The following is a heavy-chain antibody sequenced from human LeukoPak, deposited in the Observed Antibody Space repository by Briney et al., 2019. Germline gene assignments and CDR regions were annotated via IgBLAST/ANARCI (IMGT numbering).Heavy chain of an antibody. V-gene: IGHV4-30-2*01. D-gene: IGHD5-12*01. J-gene: IGHJ3*02. CDR1: GGSISSGGYS. CDR2: IYHSGST. CDR3: ASGNTGYDRDSFDI. Sequence: SETLSLTCAVSGGSISSGGYSWSWVRQPPGEGLEWVGYIYHSGSTYYNTSLQSRVTISLDRSKNQFSLNLSSMTAADTAVYYCASGNTGYDRDSFDIWGQGTMVTVSS.